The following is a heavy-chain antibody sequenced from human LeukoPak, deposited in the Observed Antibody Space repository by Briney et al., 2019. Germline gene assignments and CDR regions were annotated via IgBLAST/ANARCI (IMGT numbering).Heavy chain of an antibody. J-gene: IGHJ3*02. V-gene: IGHV4-61*02. Sequence: PSQTLSLTCTVSGGSISSGSYYWRWIRQPAGKGLEWIGRIYTSGSTNYNPSLKSRVTISVDTSKNQFSLKLSSVTAADTAVYYCARVTPVVVVAATDAFDIWGQGTMVTVSS. CDR1: GGSISSGSYY. CDR3: ARVTPVVVVAATDAFDI. CDR2: IYTSGST. D-gene: IGHD2-15*01.